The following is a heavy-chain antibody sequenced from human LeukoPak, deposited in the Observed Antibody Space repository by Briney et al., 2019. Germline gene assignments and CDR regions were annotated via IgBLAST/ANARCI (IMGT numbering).Heavy chain of an antibody. J-gene: IGHJ4*02. CDR2: IYYSGST. D-gene: IGHD6-13*01. CDR3: ARQGAAAGTWFDY. CDR1: GGSISSSSYY. Sequence: SETLSLTCTVSGGSISSSSYYWGWIRQPPGKGLEWIGSIYYSGSTYYNPSLKSRVTISVDTSKNQFSLKLSSVTAADTAVYYCARQGAAAGTWFDYWGQGTLVTVSS. V-gene: IGHV4-39*01.